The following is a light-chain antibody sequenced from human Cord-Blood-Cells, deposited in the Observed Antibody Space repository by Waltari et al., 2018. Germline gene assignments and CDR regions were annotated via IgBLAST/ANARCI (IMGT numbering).Light chain of an antibody. J-gene: IGLJ3*02. CDR3: SSYTSSSTV. Sequence: QSALTQPASVSGSPGQSITISCTGTSSDVGGYNYDSWYQQHPGKAPKLMIYDVSNRPSGVSNRFSGPKSGNTASLTISGLQAEDEADYYCSSYTSSSTVFGGGTKLTVL. CDR1: SSDVGGYNY. CDR2: DVS. V-gene: IGLV2-14*01.